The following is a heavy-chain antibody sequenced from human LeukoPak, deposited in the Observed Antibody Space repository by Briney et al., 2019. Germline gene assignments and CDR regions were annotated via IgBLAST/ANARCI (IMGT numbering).Heavy chain of an antibody. J-gene: IGHJ5*02. CDR1: GGSISSYY. CDR3: ARAPGSGYSFNWFDP. V-gene: IGHV4-59*01. D-gene: IGHD3-22*01. CDR2: IYYSGST. Sequence: PSETLSLTCTVSGGSISSYYWSWIRQPPGKGLEWIGYIYYSGSTNYNPSLKSRVTTSVDTSKNQFSLKLSSVTAADTAVYYCARAPGSGYSFNWFDPWGQGTLVTVSS.